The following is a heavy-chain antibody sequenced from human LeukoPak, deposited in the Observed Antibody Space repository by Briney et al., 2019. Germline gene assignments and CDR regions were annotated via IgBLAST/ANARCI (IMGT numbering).Heavy chain of an antibody. D-gene: IGHD5-24*01. V-gene: IGHV4-59*01. J-gene: IGHJ4*02. CDR2: IYYTGTT. CDR3: VRDKRDGTRPSSERFDY. CDR1: GVSISSYY. Sequence: KPSETLSLTCTVSGVSISSYYWSWLRQPPGRGLEWIGYIYYTGTTNYNPSLKSRAAISVDTSKNQFSLKLTSVTAADTAVYYCVRDKRDGTRPSSERFDYWGQGTLVTVSS.